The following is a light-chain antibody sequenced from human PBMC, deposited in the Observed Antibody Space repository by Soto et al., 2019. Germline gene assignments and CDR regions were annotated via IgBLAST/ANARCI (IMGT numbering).Light chain of an antibody. CDR1: SSNIGSNF. CDR2: YND. Sequence: VLTQPPSASGPPGQRVTISCSGGSSNIGSNFVYWYQQLPGTAPKLLIFYNDQRPSGVPDRFSGSKSGTSASLAISGLRSEDEADYYCAAWDDSLSGPVFGGGTKLTVL. J-gene: IGLJ3*02. V-gene: IGLV1-47*02. CDR3: AAWDDSLSGPV.